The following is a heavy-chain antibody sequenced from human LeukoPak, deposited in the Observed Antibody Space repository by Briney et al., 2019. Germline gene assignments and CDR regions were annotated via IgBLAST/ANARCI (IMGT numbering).Heavy chain of an antibody. CDR1: GGTFSSYT. Sequence: SVKVSCKASGGTFSSYTISWVRQAPGQGLEWMGRIIPILGIANYAQKFQGRVTITADKSTSTAYMELSSLRSEDTAVYYCASEYYDSSGSDIYFDYWGQGTLVTVSS. CDR2: IIPILGIA. V-gene: IGHV1-69*02. CDR3: ASEYYDSSGSDIYFDY. J-gene: IGHJ4*02. D-gene: IGHD3-22*01.